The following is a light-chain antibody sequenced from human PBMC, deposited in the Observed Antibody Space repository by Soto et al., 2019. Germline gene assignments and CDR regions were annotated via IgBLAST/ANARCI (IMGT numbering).Light chain of an antibody. CDR1: SSDVGGYNY. CDR3: GSYTSSSTSYV. Sequence: ALTQPASVSGSPGQSITISCTGTSSDVGGYNYVSWYQQHPGKAPKLMIYEVSNRPSGVSNRFSGSKSGNTASLTISGLQAEDEADYYCGSYTSSSTSYVFGTGTKVTVL. V-gene: IGLV2-14*01. CDR2: EVS. J-gene: IGLJ1*01.